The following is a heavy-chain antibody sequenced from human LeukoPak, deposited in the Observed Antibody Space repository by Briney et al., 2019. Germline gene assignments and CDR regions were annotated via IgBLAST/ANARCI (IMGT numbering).Heavy chain of an antibody. J-gene: IGHJ4*02. CDR2: IKQDGNEK. CDR1: GFTFSDNY. Sequence: GGSLRLSCAASGFTFSDNYMSWVRRAPGKGLEWVANIKQDGNEKYYADSVKGRFTISRDNAKNSVYLQMNSLRAEDTAVYYCATIEAVRFHYWGQGTLVTVSS. CDR3: ATIEAVRFHY. D-gene: IGHD2/OR15-2a*01. V-gene: IGHV3-7*01.